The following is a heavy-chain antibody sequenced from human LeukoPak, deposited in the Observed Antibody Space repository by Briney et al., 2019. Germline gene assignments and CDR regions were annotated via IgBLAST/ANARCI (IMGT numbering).Heavy chain of an antibody. J-gene: IGHJ5*02. CDR3: ARGGNWNYFGAPSRGP. D-gene: IGHD1-7*01. V-gene: IGHV1-46*03. CDR2: INPSGGST. Sequence: ASVKVSCKASGYTFTSYYMHWVRQAPGQGLEWIGIINPSGGSTSYAQKFQGRVTMTRDTSTSTVYMELSSLRSEDTAVYYCARGGNWNYFGAPSRGPWGQGTLVTVSS. CDR1: GYTFTSYY.